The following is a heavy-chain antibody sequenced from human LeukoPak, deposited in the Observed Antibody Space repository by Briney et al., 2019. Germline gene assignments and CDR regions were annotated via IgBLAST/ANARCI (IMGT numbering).Heavy chain of an antibody. D-gene: IGHD1-26*01. Sequence: ASVKVSCKASGYTFTNYGITWVRLAPGQGLEWMGWISAYNGNTKYAQTFQGRVTMTTDTATSTVFMELRSLRSDDTAVYYCARDVNRGSYGRFDPWGQGTLVTVSS. CDR1: GYTFTNYG. V-gene: IGHV1-18*01. CDR3: ARDVNRGSYGRFDP. J-gene: IGHJ5*02. CDR2: ISAYNGNT.